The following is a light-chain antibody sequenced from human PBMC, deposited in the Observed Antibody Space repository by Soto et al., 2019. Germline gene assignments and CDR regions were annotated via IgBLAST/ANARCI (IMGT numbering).Light chain of an antibody. CDR3: QQYGRIPLT. V-gene: IGKV3-20*01. CDR2: DSS. CDR1: QSVSRNY. Sequence: EIVLTQSPGTLSFSPGERASLSCRASQSVSRNYVAWYQLRSGQPPRLLIYDSSTRATGIPDRFSGSGSGADFTLTISRLEPGDFAVYFCQQYGRIPLTFGGGSKVEI. J-gene: IGKJ4*01.